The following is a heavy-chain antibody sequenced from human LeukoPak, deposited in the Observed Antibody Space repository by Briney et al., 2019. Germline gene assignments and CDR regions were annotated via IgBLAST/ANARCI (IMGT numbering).Heavy chain of an antibody. D-gene: IGHD3-22*01. CDR1: GFTFSSYG. CDR3: AKDPLPLYYDSSDSAFDI. V-gene: IGHV3-30*18. Sequence: GGSLRLSCAASGFTFSSYGMHWVRQARGKGLEWVAVISYDGSNKYYADSVKGRFTISRDNSKNTLYLQMNSLRAEDTAVYYCAKDPLPLYYDSSDSAFDIWGQGTMVTVSS. J-gene: IGHJ3*02. CDR2: ISYDGSNK.